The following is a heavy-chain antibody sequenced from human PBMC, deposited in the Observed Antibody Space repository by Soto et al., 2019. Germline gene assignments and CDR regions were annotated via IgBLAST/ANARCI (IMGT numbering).Heavy chain of an antibody. V-gene: IGHV3-33*01. CDR1: GFTFSSYD. Sequence: QVQLVESGGGVVQPGRSLRLSCAASGFTFSSYDMHWVRQAPGKGLEWVAVIWYDGSNKYFADSVKGRFTISRDNSKNXRYLQMNSLRAEDTAVYYCARARIKIFGVVIPPLDYWGQGTLVTVSS. D-gene: IGHD3-3*01. CDR2: IWYDGSNK. J-gene: IGHJ4*02. CDR3: ARARIKIFGVVIPPLDY.